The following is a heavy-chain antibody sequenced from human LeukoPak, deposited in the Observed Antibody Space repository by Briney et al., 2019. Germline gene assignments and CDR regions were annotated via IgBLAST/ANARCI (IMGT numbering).Heavy chain of an antibody. CDR1: GGSFSGYY. V-gene: IGHV4-34*01. Sequence: SETLSLTCAVYGGSFSGYYWSWIRQPPGKGLEWIGEINHSGSTNYNPSLKSRVTIPVDTSKNQFSLKLSSVTAADTAVYYCARAFGWFDPWGQGTLVTVSS. J-gene: IGHJ5*02. CDR2: INHSGST. D-gene: IGHD3-3*01. CDR3: ARAFGWFDP.